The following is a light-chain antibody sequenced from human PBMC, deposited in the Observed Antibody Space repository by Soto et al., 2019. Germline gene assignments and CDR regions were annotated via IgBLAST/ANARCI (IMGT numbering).Light chain of an antibody. CDR3: QQYDNSGWT. V-gene: IGKV3-20*01. Sequence: DIVVTQSPGTLSLSPGERATLSCRASQSVSSSYLAWYQQRPGQAPRLLIYGASRRATGIPDRFSGSGSGTDFTLTISRLEPEDLAVYYCQQYDNSGWTFGQGTKV. J-gene: IGKJ1*01. CDR1: QSVSSSY. CDR2: GAS.